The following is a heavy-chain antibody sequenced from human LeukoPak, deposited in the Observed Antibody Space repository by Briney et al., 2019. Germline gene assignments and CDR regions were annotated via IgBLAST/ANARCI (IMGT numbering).Heavy chain of an antibody. D-gene: IGHD3-10*01. CDR3: AGGPYYYYYMDV. CDR2: ISWNSGSI. V-gene: IGHV3-9*01. Sequence: PGRSLRLSCAASGFTFDDYAMHWVRQAPRKGLEWVSGISWNSGSIGYADSVKGRFTISRDNAKNSLYLQMNSLRAEDTALYYCAGGPYYYYYMDVWGKGTTVTVSS. J-gene: IGHJ6*03. CDR1: GFTFDDYA.